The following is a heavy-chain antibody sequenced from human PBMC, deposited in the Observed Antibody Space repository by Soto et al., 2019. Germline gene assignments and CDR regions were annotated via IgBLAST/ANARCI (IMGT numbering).Heavy chain of an antibody. CDR1: GFTFSSYA. CDR3: AKSRTPVVPAALVDY. CDR2: ISGSGGTT. V-gene: IGHV3-23*01. D-gene: IGHD2-2*01. Sequence: EVRLLESGGGFIQPGGSLRLSCAASGFTFSSYAMTWVRQAPGKGLEWVSGISGSGGTTYYAGSVKGRFTISRDNSKNTLYLQMSSLRAEDTAVYYCAKSRTPVVPAALVDYWGQGALVTVSS. J-gene: IGHJ4*02.